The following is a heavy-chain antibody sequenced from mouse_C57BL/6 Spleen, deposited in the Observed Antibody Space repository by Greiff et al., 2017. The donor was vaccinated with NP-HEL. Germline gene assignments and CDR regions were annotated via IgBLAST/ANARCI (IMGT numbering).Heavy chain of an antibody. CDR1: GYTFTSYW. Sequence: QVQLQQPGAELVRPGSSVKLSCKASGYTFTSYWMHWVKQRPIQGLEWIGNIDPSDSETHYNQKFKDKATLTVDKSSSTAYMQLSSLTSEDSAVDYCARLEWDGFAYWGQGTLVTVSA. V-gene: IGHV1-52*01. CDR3: ARLEWDGFAY. D-gene: IGHD4-1*01. J-gene: IGHJ3*01. CDR2: IDPSDSET.